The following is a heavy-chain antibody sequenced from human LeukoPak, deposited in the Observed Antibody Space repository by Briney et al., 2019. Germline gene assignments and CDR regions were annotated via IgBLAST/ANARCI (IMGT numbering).Heavy chain of an antibody. Sequence: SETLSLTCTVSGYSISTDYYWGWIRQPPGKGLEWIGSIYHSGTTYYNPSLKSRVTISVDTSKNQFSLKLSSVTAADAAVYYCARVQVTTLGYWGQGTLVTVSS. D-gene: IGHD4-17*01. CDR2: IYHSGTT. CDR3: ARVQVTTLGY. CDR1: GYSISTDYY. V-gene: IGHV4-38-2*02. J-gene: IGHJ4*02.